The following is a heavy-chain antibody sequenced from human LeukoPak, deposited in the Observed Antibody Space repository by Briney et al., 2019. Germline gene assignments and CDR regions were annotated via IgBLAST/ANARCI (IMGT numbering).Heavy chain of an antibody. CDR1: GYTFTGYY. V-gene: IGHV1-2*02. Sequence: ASVKVSCKASGYTFTGYYMHWVRQAPGQGLEWMGWINPNSGGTNYAQKFQGRVTMTRDTSISTAYMKLSRLRSDDTAVYYCARDRSSWYHYFDYWGQGTLVTVSS. CDR3: ARDRSSWYHYFDY. J-gene: IGHJ4*02. D-gene: IGHD6-13*01. CDR2: INPNSGGT.